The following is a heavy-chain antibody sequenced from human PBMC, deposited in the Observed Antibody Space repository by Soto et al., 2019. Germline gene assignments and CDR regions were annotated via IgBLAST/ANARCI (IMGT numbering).Heavy chain of an antibody. CDR1: GGSISSGDYY. V-gene: IGHV4-30-4*01. CDR2: IYYSVSS. J-gene: IGHJ4*02. CDR3: ARDSFSYGDLGG. D-gene: IGHD4-17*01. Sequence: QVQLQESGPGLVKPSQTLSLTCTVSGGSISSGDYYWRWIRQPPGKGLEWIGCIYYSVSSYYNPSLNSRVTISVDTSKNQFSLKLSSVTAADTAVYYCARDSFSYGDLGGWGQGTMVTVSS.